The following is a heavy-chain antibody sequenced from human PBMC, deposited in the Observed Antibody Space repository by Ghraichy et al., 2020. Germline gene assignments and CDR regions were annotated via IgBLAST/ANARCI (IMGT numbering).Heavy chain of an antibody. CDR1: GFNFSIYS. J-gene: IGHJ4*02. Sequence: LSLTCAASGFNFSIYSMIWVRQAPGKGVEWVSSISSISEYIYYADSVKGRFTISRDNAKKSLYLQMNSLRAEDTAVYYCAREDCSSISCFAKVPDYWGQGTLVTVSS. CDR3: AREDCSSISCFAKVPDY. CDR2: ISSISEYI. V-gene: IGHV3-21*01. D-gene: IGHD2-2*01.